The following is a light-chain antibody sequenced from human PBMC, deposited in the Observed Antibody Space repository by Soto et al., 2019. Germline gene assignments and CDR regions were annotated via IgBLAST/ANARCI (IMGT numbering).Light chain of an antibody. CDR3: QNYNSDPKT. J-gene: IGKJ1*01. CDR1: QGISNS. V-gene: IGKV1-27*01. Sequence: DIQMTQSPSSLSASIGDRVTITCRESQGISNSLAWYQQRPGKVPKLLIYAASTLQSGVPSRFSGSRSGTAFTLTISSLQPEDAVTYYCQNYNSDPKTFGQGTKVEIK. CDR2: AAS.